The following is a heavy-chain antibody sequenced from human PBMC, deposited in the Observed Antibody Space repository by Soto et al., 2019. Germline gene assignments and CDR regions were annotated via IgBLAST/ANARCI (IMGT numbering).Heavy chain of an antibody. Sequence: EVQLVESGGGLVKPGGSLRLSCAASGFTFNNAWMNWVRQVPGKGLEWVGRIKSTTDGGTTDNAAPVKGRFTISRDDSKNTLYLQMNSLKTEDTAVYYCTASWIPLWFRAFDIWGQGTMVTVSS. J-gene: IGHJ3*02. D-gene: IGHD5-18*01. CDR1: GFTFNNAW. CDR3: TASWIPLWFRAFDI. CDR2: IKSTTDGGTT. V-gene: IGHV3-15*07.